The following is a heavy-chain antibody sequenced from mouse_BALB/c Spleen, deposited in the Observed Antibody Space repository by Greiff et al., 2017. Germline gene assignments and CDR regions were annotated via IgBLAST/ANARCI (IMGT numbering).Heavy chain of an antibody. J-gene: IGHJ4*01. V-gene: IGHV5-6-5*01. CDR3: ARRSTTKGYAMDY. D-gene: IGHD1-1*01. CDR1: GFTFSSYA. CDR2: ISSGGST. Sequence: EVMLVESGGGLVKPGGSLKLSCAASGFTFSSYAMSWVRQTPEKRLEWVASISSGGSTYYPDSVKGRFTISRDNARNILYLQMSSLRSEDTAMYYCARRSTTKGYAMDYWGQGTSVTVSS.